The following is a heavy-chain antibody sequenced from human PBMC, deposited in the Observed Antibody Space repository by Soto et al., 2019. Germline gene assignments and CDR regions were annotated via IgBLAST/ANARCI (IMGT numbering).Heavy chain of an antibody. J-gene: IGHJ4*02. V-gene: IGHV3-23*01. CDR3: AKAPQWLRLPAGY. CDR1: GFTFSSYA. Sequence: GGSLRLSCAASGFTFSSYAMSWVRQAPGKGLEWVPAISGSGGSTYYADSVKGRYTISRDNSKNTLYLQMNSLRAEDTAVYYCAKAPQWLRLPAGYWGQGTLVTVSS. D-gene: IGHD5-12*01. CDR2: ISGSGGST.